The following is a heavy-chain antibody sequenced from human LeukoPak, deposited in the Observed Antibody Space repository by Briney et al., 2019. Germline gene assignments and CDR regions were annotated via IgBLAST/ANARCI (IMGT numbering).Heavy chain of an antibody. J-gene: IGHJ3*02. CDR1: GGSFSGYY. CDR3: ARPKLNDDAFDI. V-gene: IGHV4-34*01. D-gene: IGHD1-1*01. CDR2: INHSGST. Sequence: PSETLSLTCAVYGGSFSGYYWSWIRQPPGKGLEWIGEINHSGSTNYNPSLKSRVTISVDTSKNQFSLKLSSVTAADTAVYYCARPKLNDDAFDIWGQGTMVTVSS.